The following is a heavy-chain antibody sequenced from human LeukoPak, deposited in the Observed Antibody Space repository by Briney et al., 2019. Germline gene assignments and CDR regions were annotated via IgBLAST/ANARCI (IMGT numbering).Heavy chain of an antibody. Sequence: SETLSLTCAVYGGSLSGHHWTWIRQSPGKRLEWIGEINYSGSTQYNPSLESRVTISVDTSKTQFSLKLSSVTPADTAVYYCVLVPPPYTQHFWGQGALVTVSS. V-gene: IGHV4-34*01. D-gene: IGHD3-16*01. CDR1: GGSLSGHH. J-gene: IGHJ4*02. CDR3: VLVPPPYTQHF. CDR2: INYSGST.